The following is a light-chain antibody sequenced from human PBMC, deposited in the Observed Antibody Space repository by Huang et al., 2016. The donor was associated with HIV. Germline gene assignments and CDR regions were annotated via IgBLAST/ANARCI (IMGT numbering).Light chain of an antibody. CDR1: QDISSD. CDR2: AAS. J-gene: IGKJ3*01. V-gene: IGKV1-9*01. Sequence: IQLTQSPSSLSASVGDRVTITCRASQDISSDLAWYRQKPGKAPKLLIYAASTLQSGVPSRFSGSGSETDFTLTISSLQPEDFATYYCQRLNNYPLTFGPGTKVDIK. CDR3: QRLNNYPLT.